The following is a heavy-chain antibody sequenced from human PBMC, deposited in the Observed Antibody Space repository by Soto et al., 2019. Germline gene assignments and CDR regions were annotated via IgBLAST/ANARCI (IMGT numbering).Heavy chain of an antibody. CDR2: NSPDGGST. CDR1: GFDFTDHY. Sequence: QVQLVQSGAELKKPGASVKVSCKASGFDFTDHYIQWVRQAPGQGLDWKGINSPDGGSTRYSQKFQARITMTRDTSTSTVYMELSSLRSEDTAIYYCARAPRGGVIIVITWAQIDYWGQGTLVTVSS. CDR3: ARAPRGGVIIVITWAQIDY. V-gene: IGHV1-46*01. D-gene: IGHD3-10*01. J-gene: IGHJ4*02.